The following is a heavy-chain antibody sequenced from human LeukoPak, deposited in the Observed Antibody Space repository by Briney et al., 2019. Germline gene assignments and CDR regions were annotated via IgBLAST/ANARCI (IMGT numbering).Heavy chain of an antibody. CDR2: IYYSGST. V-gene: IGHV4-31*03. D-gene: IGHD2-15*01. CDR1: GGSISSGGYY. CDR3: AASVAGRPGLFDY. J-gene: IGHJ4*02. Sequence: SETLSLTCTVSGGSISSGGYYWSWIRQHPGKGLEWIGYIYYSGSTYYNPSLKSRITISVDTSKTQFSLKLSSVTAADTAAYYCAASVAGRPGLFDYWGQGTLVTVSS.